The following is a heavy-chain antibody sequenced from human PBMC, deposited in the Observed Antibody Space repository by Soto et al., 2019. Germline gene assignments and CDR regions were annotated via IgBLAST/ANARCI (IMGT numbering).Heavy chain of an antibody. D-gene: IGHD3-3*01. J-gene: IGHJ4*02. CDR1: GFTFRNFA. Sequence: EVQLLESGGGLVQPGGSLRLSCSASGFTFRNFAMSWVRQAPGKGLEWVAGMSGTGGSTHYADSVKGRFNISRDNSKNTLYLQMTSLRADDTAVYYCARGPNYDFWSGYHPYYFDYWGQGTLVTVSS. V-gene: IGHV3-23*01. CDR3: ARGPNYDFWSGYHPYYFDY. CDR2: MSGTGGST.